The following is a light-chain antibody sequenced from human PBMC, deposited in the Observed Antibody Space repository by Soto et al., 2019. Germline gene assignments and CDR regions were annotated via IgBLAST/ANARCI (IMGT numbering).Light chain of an antibody. CDR2: GAS. J-gene: IGKJ5*01. V-gene: IGKV3-20*01. CDR3: QQYGKLPIT. Sequence: IVLTLSPCTLSLSPGERATLSCRASQSVTSSYLTWYQQKPGQAPRLLIYGASTRAAGIPDRFSGSGSGTDFTLTISSLEPEDFAVYYCQQYGKLPITFGQGTRLEI. CDR1: QSVTSSY.